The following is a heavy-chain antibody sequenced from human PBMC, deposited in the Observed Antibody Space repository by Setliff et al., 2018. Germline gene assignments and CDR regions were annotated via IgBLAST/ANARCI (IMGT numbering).Heavy chain of an antibody. CDR1: SGSISYNNW. D-gene: IGHD3-3*01. CDR3: ARDDTYDFWGGHGHLDS. V-gene: IGHV4-4*02. J-gene: IGHJ4*02. CDR2: IYHTEST. Sequence: ASETLSLTCAVSSGSISYNNWWTWVRQPPGKGLEWIGEIYHTESTNYNPSLKSRVTISLDKSKNQFSLELSSVTAADTAVYYCARDDTYDFWGGHGHLDSWGQGILVTVSS.